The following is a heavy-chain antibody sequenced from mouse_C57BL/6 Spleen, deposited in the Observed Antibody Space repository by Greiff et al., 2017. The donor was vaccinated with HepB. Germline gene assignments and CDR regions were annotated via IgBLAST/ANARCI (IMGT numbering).Heavy chain of an antibody. D-gene: IGHD1-1*01. CDR2: ISDGGSYT. CDR1: GFTFSSYA. V-gene: IGHV5-4*01. Sequence: EVKLVESGGGLVKPGGSLKLSCAASGFTFSSYAMSWVRQTPEKRLEWVATISDGGSYTYYPDNVKGRFTISRDNAKNNLYLQMSHLKSEDTAMYYCARDPGSAMDYWGQGTSVTVSS. J-gene: IGHJ4*01. CDR3: ARDPGSAMDY.